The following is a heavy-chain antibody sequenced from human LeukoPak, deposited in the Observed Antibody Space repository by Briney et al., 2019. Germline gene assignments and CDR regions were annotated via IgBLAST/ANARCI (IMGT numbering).Heavy chain of an antibody. Sequence: TGGSLRLSCAASGFRFDDYGMSWVRQRPGKGLEWASGINRSSGDTGYADSVKGRFTISRDNAKNSLYLQMNSLRAEDTALYYCVRVMGYCSDGSCYPRGVGYYYMDVWGKGTTVTIS. CDR3: VRVMGYCSDGSCYPRGVGYYYMDV. D-gene: IGHD2-15*01. V-gene: IGHV3-20*04. CDR2: INRSSGDT. CDR1: GFRFDDYG. J-gene: IGHJ6*03.